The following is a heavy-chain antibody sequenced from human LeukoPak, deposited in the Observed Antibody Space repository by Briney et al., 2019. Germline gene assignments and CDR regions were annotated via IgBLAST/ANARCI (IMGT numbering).Heavy chain of an antibody. D-gene: IGHD1-26*01. CDR1: GYTFTSYG. CDR2: MNPNSGNT. Sequence: ASVKVSCKASGYTFTSYGISWVRQATGQGLEWMGWMNPNSGNTGYAQKFQGRVTMTRNTSISTAYMELSSLRSEDTAVYYCARPPSGGATMVGYYYYGMDVWGQGTTVTVSS. V-gene: IGHV1-8*02. J-gene: IGHJ6*02. CDR3: ARPPSGGATMVGYYYYGMDV.